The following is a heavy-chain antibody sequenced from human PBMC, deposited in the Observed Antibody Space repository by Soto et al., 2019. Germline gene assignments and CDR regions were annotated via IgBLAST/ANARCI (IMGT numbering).Heavy chain of an antibody. V-gene: IGHV4-34*01. CDR1: RGSCSFYY. Sequence: LXLTCSIYRGSCSFYYGSWIRQPPVKGLEWIGEISQSGNTNYSPSLKSRVSISIDTSKKQFSLNLASVSAADTAVYYCARAPKVSGSSQTRPDFWGQGTLVTVSS. CDR3: ARAPKVSGSSQTRPDF. D-gene: IGHD6-6*01. J-gene: IGHJ4*02. CDR2: ISQSGNT.